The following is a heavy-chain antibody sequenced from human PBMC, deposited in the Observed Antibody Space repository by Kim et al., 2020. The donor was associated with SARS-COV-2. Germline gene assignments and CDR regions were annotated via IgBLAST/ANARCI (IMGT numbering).Heavy chain of an antibody. CDR2: IYYSGST. V-gene: IGHV4-59*01. Sequence: SETLSLTCTVSGGSISSYYWSWIRQPPGKGLEWIGYIYYSGSTNYNPSLKSRVTISVDTSKNQFSLKLSSVTAADTAVYYCARALYRWELPGPFDYWGQGTLVTVSS. D-gene: IGHD1-26*01. J-gene: IGHJ4*02. CDR1: GGSISSYY. CDR3: ARALYRWELPGPFDY.